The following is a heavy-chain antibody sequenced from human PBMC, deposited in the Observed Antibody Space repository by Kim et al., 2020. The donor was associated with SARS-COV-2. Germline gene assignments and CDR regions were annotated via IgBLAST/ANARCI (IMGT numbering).Heavy chain of an antibody. J-gene: IGHJ4*02. D-gene: IGHD4-17*01. V-gene: IGHV4-61*07. CDR3: ARLTTVTTWDYFDY. Sequence: NPSHKSRVTISVDTSKNQCSLKLSSVTAADTAVYYCARLTTVTTWDYFDYWGQGTLVTVSS.